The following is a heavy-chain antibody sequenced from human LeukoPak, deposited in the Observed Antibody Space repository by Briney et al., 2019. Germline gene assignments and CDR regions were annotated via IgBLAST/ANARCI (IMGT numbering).Heavy chain of an antibody. CDR3: AKGYLQPGIAVAGLNFDY. CDR1: GFTFSSYA. D-gene: IGHD6-19*01. Sequence: LPGGSLRLSCAASGFTFSSYAMSWVRQAPGKGLEWVSAISGSGGSTYYADSVKGRFTISRDNSKNTLYLQMNSLRAEDTAVYYCAKGYLQPGIAVAGLNFDYWGQGTLVTVSS. J-gene: IGHJ4*02. CDR2: ISGSGGST. V-gene: IGHV3-23*01.